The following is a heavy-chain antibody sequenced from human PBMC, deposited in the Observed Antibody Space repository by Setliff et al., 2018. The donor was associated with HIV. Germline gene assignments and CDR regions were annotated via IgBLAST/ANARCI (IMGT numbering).Heavy chain of an antibody. J-gene: IGHJ1*01. CDR1: GGTFSSYV. CDR2: IIPIFGTA. V-gene: IGHV1-69*05. D-gene: IGHD6-13*01. CDR3: ATDPGYSSTWYSESFQH. Sequence: GASVKVSCKASGGTFSSYVISWVRQAPGQGLEWMGGIIPIFGTANYAQKFQGRVTITTDESTSTVYRELSSLRSDDTAVYYCATDPGYSSTWYSESFQHWGQGTVVTVSS.